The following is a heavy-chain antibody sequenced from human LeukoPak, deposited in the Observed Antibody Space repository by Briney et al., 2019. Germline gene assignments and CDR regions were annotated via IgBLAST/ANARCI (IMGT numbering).Heavy chain of an antibody. Sequence: PGRSLRLSCAPSGSTFSSYAMSWVRQPPRKGLEWVSTISGIGGSTYYADSVKGRFTISRDNSKNTFYLQMNSLRAEDTAIYYCARGPYCSGGSCYSLGEFDPWGQGTLVTVSS. CDR3: ARGPYCSGGSCYSLGEFDP. V-gene: IGHV3-23*01. J-gene: IGHJ5*02. CDR1: GSTFSSYA. D-gene: IGHD2-15*01. CDR2: ISGIGGST.